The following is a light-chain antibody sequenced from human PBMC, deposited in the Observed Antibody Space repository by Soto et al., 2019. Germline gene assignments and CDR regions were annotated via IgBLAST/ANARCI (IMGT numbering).Light chain of an antibody. V-gene: IGKV4-1*01. CDR3: QQCYSTPYT. J-gene: IGKJ2*01. CDR1: QSVLYSSKNKNY. Sequence: DIVMTQSPDSLAVSLGERATINCKSSQSVLYSSKNKNYLAWYQQKSGQPPRLLIYWASTRESGVPDRFSGSGSGTDFTLTISSLQAEDVAVYYCQQCYSTPYTFGQGTKLEIK. CDR2: WAS.